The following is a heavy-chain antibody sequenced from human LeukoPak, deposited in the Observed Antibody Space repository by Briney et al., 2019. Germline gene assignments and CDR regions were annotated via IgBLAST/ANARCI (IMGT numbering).Heavy chain of an antibody. V-gene: IGHV1-46*01. CDR3: AREGGYPGAISGSYGVGY. CDR2: INPSGGST. J-gene: IGHJ4*02. Sequence: ASVKVSCKASGYTFTSYYMHWVRQAPGQGLEWMGIINPSGGSTSYAQKFQGRVTMTRDMSTRTVYMELSSLRSEDTAVYYCAREGGYPGAISGSYGVGYWGQGTLDTVSS. CDR1: GYTFTSYY. D-gene: IGHD3-10*01.